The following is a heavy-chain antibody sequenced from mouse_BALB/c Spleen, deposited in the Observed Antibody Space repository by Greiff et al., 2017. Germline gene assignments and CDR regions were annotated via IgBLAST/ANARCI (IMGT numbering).Heavy chain of an antibody. CDR2: ISDGGSYT. D-gene: IGHD2-14*01. J-gene: IGHJ2*01. V-gene: IGHV5-4*02. Sequence: EVMVVESGGGLVKPGGSLKLSCAASGFTFSDYYMYWVRQTPDKRLEWVATISDGGSYTYYPDSVKGRFTISRDNAKNNLYLQMSSLKSEDTAMYYCARGTRYYFDYWGQGTTLTVSS. CDR3: ARGTRYYFDY. CDR1: GFTFSDYY.